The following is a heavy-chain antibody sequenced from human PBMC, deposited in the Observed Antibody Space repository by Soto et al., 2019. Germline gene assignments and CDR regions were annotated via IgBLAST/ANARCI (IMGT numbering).Heavy chain of an antibody. CDR1: GFTFDDYA. CDR2: ISWNSGSI. V-gene: IGHV3-9*01. J-gene: IGHJ3*02. D-gene: IGHD6-6*01. Sequence: EVQLVESGGGLVQPGRSLRLSCAASGFTFDDYAMHWVRQAPGKGLEWVSGISWNSGSIGYADSVKGRFTISRDNAKKSLYLKMKSLRAEDTALYYCAKDGGEYSRSGGAFDIWGQGTMVTVSS. CDR3: AKDGGEYSRSGGAFDI.